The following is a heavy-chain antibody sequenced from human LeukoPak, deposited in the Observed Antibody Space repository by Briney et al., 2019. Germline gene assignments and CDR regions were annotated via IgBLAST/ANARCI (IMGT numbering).Heavy chain of an antibody. J-gene: IGHJ3*02. D-gene: IGHD3-22*01. CDR3: ASDKRTTMIVDAFDI. CDR1: GGSISSSSYY. CDR2: IYYSGST. Sequence: PSETLSLTCTVSGGSISSSSYYWGWIRQPPGKGLEWIGSIYYSGSTYYNPSLKSRVTISVDTSKNQFSLKLSSVTAADTAVYYCASDKRTTMIVDAFDIWGQGTMVTVSS. V-gene: IGHV4-39*07.